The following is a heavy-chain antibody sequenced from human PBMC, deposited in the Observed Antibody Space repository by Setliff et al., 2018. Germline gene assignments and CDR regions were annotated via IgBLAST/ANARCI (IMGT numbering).Heavy chain of an antibody. J-gene: IGHJ6*03. CDR2: IWFDGSNH. Sequence: GGSLRLSCAASGFNFSSYGMHWVRQAPGKGLEWVAAIWFDGSNHYYVDSVKGRFIISRDNSKNTLYLQMNSPRAEDTAVYFCAKESGAHYFYYYYMDVWGKGTTVTVSS. D-gene: IGHD2-15*01. CDR3: AKESGAHYFYYYYMDV. CDR1: GFNFSSYG. V-gene: IGHV3-33*06.